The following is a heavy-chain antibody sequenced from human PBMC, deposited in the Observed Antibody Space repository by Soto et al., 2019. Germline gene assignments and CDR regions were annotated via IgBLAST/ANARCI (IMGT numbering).Heavy chain of an antibody. CDR1: GFTFSSYA. CDR2: ISGSGGST. CDR3: AKDRLWYSSGWYGVY. J-gene: IGHJ4*02. D-gene: IGHD6-19*01. Sequence: EVQLLESGGGLVQPGGSLRLSCAASGFTFSSYAMSWVRQAPGKGLEWVSAISGSGGSTYYADSVKGRFTISGDNSKNTLYLQMNSLRAEDTAVYYCAKDRLWYSSGWYGVYWGQGTLVTVSS. V-gene: IGHV3-23*01.